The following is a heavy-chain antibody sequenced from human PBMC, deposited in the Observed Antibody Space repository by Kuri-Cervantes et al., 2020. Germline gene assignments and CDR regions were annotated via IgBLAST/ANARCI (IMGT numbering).Heavy chain of an antibody. V-gene: IGHV4-31*01. CDR1: GGSISGTYY. Sequence: SETLSLTCTVSGGSISGTYYWSWIRQHPGKGLEWIGYICYSGSTYYNPSLKSLVTISVNTSKNQFSLKLSSVTAADTAVYYCARVTVTTIASFDYWGQGTLVTVSS. CDR2: ICYSGST. J-gene: IGHJ4*02. D-gene: IGHD4-17*01. CDR3: ARVTVTTIASFDY.